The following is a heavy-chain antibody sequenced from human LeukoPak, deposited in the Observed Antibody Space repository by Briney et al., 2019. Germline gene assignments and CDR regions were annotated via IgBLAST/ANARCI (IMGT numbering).Heavy chain of an antibody. CDR1: GKSMTSDGYS. CDR3: ARSWHYYDSSAYSHYFDY. Sequence: PSQTLSLTCDVSGKSMTSDGYSWNWIRQPPGKGLEWIGYIYSSVTTYYNPSLKSRVTMSVDRSKNQFSLYLSSVTAADTAVYYCARSWHYYDSSAYSHYFDYWGQGAQVTVSS. J-gene: IGHJ4*02. CDR2: IYSSVTT. D-gene: IGHD3-22*01. V-gene: IGHV4-30-2*01.